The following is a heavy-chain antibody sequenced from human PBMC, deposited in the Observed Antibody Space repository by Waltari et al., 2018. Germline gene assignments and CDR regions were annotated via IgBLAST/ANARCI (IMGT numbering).Heavy chain of an antibody. CDR3: ARDLEVVVAATRDYFDY. V-gene: IGHV3-30-3*01. CDR2: ISYDGSNK. J-gene: IGHJ4*02. D-gene: IGHD2-15*01. CDR1: GFTFSSYA. Sequence: QVQLVESGGGVVQPGRSLRLSCAASGFTFSSYAMHWVRQAPGQGLEWVAVISYDGSNKYYADSVKGRFTISRDNSKNTLYLQMNSLRAEDTAVYYCARDLEVVVAATRDYFDYWGQGTLVTVSS.